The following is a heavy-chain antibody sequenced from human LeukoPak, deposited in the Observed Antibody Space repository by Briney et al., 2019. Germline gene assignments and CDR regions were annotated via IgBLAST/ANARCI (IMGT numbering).Heavy chain of an antibody. CDR2: IYESGAT. V-gene: IGHV4-38-2*02. CDR1: GYSISSGYY. J-gene: IGHJ5*02. CDR3: ARDHNSGVAGPWFDP. D-gene: IGHD1-26*01. Sequence: SETLSLTCTVSGYSISSGYYWGWIRQPPGKGLEWIGSIYESGATYYNPSLKSRVTVSVDTSENQLSLKLTSVTAADTAVYYCARDHNSGVAGPWFDPWGQGTLVTVSS.